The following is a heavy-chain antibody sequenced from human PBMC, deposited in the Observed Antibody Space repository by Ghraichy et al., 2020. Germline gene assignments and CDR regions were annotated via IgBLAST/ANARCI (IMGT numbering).Heavy chain of an antibody. Sequence: ASVKVSCKASGYTFTGYYMHWVRQAPGQGLEWMGWINPNSGGTNYAQKFQGRVTMTRDTSISTAYMELSRLRSDDTAVYYCARDLRYSYGYSVDPWGQGTLVTVSS. CDR3: ARDLRYSYGYSVDP. CDR2: INPNSGGT. J-gene: IGHJ5*02. CDR1: GYTFTGYY. V-gene: IGHV1-2*02. D-gene: IGHD5-18*01.